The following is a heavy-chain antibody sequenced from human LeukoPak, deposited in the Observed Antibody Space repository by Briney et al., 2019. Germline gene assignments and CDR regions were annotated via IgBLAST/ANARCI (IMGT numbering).Heavy chain of an antibody. J-gene: IGHJ4*02. Sequence: ASAKVSCKVSGYTLTELSMHWVRQAPGKGLEWMGGFDPEDGETIYAQKFQGRVTMTEDTSTDTAYMELSSLRSEDTAVYYCATVPMAEVLRYFDWKYVFDYWGQGTLVTVSS. CDR2: FDPEDGET. V-gene: IGHV1-24*01. D-gene: IGHD3-9*01. CDR3: ATVPMAEVLRYFDWKYVFDY. CDR1: GYTLTELS.